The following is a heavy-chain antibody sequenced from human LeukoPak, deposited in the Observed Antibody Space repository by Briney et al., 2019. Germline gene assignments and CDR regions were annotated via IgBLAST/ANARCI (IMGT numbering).Heavy chain of an antibody. D-gene: IGHD5-24*01. CDR2: ISAYNGNT. Sequence: ASVKVSCKASGGTFSSYAISWVRQAPGQGLEWMGWISAYNGNTNYAQKLQGRVTMTTDTSTSTAYMELRSLRSDDTAVYYCARGNRDGYNYDYWGQGTLVTVSS. CDR3: ARGNRDGYNYDY. CDR1: GGTFSSYA. V-gene: IGHV1-18*01. J-gene: IGHJ4*02.